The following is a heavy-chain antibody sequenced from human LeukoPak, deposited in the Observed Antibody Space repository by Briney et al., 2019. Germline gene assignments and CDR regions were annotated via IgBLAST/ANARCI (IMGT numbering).Heavy chain of an antibody. CDR2: ISSSSSYI. CDR1: GFTFSSYS. V-gene: IGHV3-21*01. CDR3: ARVGGIVGATTRHYYYYGMDV. J-gene: IGHJ6*02. Sequence: GGSLRLSCAASGFTFSSYSMNWVRQAPGKGLEWVSSISSSSSYIYYADSVKGRFTISRDNAKNSLYLQMNSLRAEDTAVYYCARVGGIVGATTRHYYYYGMDVWGQGTTVTASS. D-gene: IGHD1-26*01.